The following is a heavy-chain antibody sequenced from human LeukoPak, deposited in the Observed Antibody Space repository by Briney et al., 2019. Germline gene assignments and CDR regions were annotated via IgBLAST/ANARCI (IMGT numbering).Heavy chain of an antibody. V-gene: IGHV5-51*01. J-gene: IGHJ4*02. CDR1: GFTFTSYW. Sequence: GESLKISCKVSGFTFTSYWIGWVRQMPGKGLEWMGSIYFGDSDTGISPSFQGQVTISADKSISTVYLQWSSLKASDTAMYYCARFRYCTNGVCSLDYWGQGTLVSVSS. CDR2: IYFGDSDT. CDR3: ARFRYCTNGVCSLDY. D-gene: IGHD2-8*01.